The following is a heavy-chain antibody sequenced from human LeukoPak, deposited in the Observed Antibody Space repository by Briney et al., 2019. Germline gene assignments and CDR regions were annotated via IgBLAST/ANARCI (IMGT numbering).Heavy chain of an antibody. CDR2: ISGGGGST. CDR3: AKDSRLKVQGVSPYYFDY. CDR1: GFTFSSYA. D-gene: IGHD3-10*01. J-gene: IGHJ4*02. Sequence: GGSLRLSCAASGFTFSSYAMSWVRQAPGKGLEWVSAISGGGGSTYYTDSVKGRFTISRDNSKNTLYLQMNSLRAEDTAVYYCAKDSRLKVQGVSPYYFDYWGQGTLVTVSS. V-gene: IGHV3-23*01.